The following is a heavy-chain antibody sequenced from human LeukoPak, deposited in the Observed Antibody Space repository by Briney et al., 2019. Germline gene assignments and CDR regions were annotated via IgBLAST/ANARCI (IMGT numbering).Heavy chain of an antibody. CDR1: GYKFIDHY. Sequence: ASVKVSCKTSGYKFIDHYMQWVRQAPGQGGEWMGWVDPNSGGTKYAQKSQGRVTLTRDVSISTVYMEVTRLRSDDTAVYYCARSWYHYDGNGYYIFESWGQGTLVIVSS. V-gene: IGHV1-2*02. CDR2: VDPNSGGT. J-gene: IGHJ4*02. CDR3: ARSWYHYDGNGYYIFES. D-gene: IGHD3-22*01.